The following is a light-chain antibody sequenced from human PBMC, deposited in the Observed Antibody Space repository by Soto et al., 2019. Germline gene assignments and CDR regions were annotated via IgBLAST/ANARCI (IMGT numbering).Light chain of an antibody. CDR1: QSVSSY. CDR3: QQYGSSPRT. CDR2: GAS. Sequence: ERVITQSPGTLSLSPGERATLSCRSIQSVSSYLAWYQQRPGQAPRLVIYGASTRATGIPARFSGGGSGTEFTLTISRLEPEDFAVYYCQQYGSSPRTFGQGTKVDIK. V-gene: IGKV3-20*01. J-gene: IGKJ1*01.